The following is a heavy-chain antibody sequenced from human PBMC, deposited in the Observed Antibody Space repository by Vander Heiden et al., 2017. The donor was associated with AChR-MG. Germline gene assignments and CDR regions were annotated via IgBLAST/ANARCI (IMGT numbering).Heavy chain of an antibody. CDR1: GGSFSGYY. V-gene: IGHV4-34*01. J-gene: IGHJ5*02. Sequence: QVQLQQWGAGLLKPSETLSLTCAVYGGSFSGYYWSWIRQHPGKGLEWIGEINHSGSTNYNPSLKSRVTISVDTSKNQFSLKLSSVTAADTAVYYCARGTVGRGWLPAQPNWFDPWGQGTLVTVSS. CDR2: INHSGST. CDR3: ARGTVGRGWLPAQPNWFDP. D-gene: IGHD6-19*01.